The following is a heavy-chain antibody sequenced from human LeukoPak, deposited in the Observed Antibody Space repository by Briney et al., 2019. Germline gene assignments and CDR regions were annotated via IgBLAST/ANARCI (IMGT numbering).Heavy chain of an antibody. CDR1: GYTFTVYY. Sequence: ASVKVSCKASGYTFTVYYMHWVRQAPGQGLEWMGRINPNSGGTNYAQKFQGRVTMTRDTSISTAYMELSRLRSDDTAVYYCARGIPFDYYDSSGYYFWMGYWGQGTLVTVSS. V-gene: IGHV1-2*06. J-gene: IGHJ4*02. CDR2: INPNSGGT. CDR3: ARGIPFDYYDSSGYYFWMGY. D-gene: IGHD3-22*01.